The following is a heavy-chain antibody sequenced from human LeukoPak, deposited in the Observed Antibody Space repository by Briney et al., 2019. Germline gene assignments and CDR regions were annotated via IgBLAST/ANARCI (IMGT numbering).Heavy chain of an antibody. CDR1: GGSISSRSYY. CDR2: IFYSGNT. D-gene: IGHD2-2*01. CDR3: ARHREDIVVVPFDH. V-gene: IGHV4-39*01. Sequence: SETLSLTCSVSGGSISSRSYYWGWVRQPPGKGLEWIGSIFYSGNTYYNPSLKSRLTMSVDTSKNHFSLKLSDVTATDTAIYYCARHREDIVVVPFDHWGQGTLVTVSS. J-gene: IGHJ4*02.